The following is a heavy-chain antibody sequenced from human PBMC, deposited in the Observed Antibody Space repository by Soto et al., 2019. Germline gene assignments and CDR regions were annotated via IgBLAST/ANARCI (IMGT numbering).Heavy chain of an antibody. J-gene: IGHJ4*02. D-gene: IGHD5-12*01. V-gene: IGHV3-21*01. CDR2: ISSSSSYI. CDR1: GFTFSSYS. CDR3: ARDYSGYDSGFDY. Sequence: EVQLVESGGGLVKPGGSLRLSCAASGFTFSSYSMNWVRQAPGKGLEWVSSISSSSSYIYYADSVKGRFTISRDNAKNSLSLQMNSLRAEDTAVYYCARDYSGYDSGFDYWGQGTLVTVSS.